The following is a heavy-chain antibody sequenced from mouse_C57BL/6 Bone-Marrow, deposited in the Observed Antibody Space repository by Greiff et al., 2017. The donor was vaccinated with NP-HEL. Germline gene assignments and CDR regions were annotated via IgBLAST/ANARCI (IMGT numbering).Heavy chain of an antibody. CDR3: ARSGVGRGYYFDY. J-gene: IGHJ2*01. Sequence: VQLQQSGAELVKPGASVKLSCKASGYTFTEYTIHWVKQRSGQGLEWIGWFYPGSGNTYYNEKFKGKATLTADKSSSTAYMELRSLTSEDSAVYFCARSGVGRGYYFDYWGQGTTLTVSS. D-gene: IGHD4-1*01. CDR1: GYTFTEYT. V-gene: IGHV1-62-2*01. CDR2: FYPGSGNT.